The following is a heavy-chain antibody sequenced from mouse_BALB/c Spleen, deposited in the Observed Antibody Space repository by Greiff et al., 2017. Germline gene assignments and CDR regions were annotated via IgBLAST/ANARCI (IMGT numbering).Heavy chain of an antibody. CDR2: SRNKANDYTT. D-gene: IGHD4-1*01. Sequence: DVKLVESGGGLVQPGGSLRLSCATSGFTFSDFYMEWVRQPPGKRLEWIAASRNKANDYTTEYSASVKGRFIVSRDTSQSILYLQMNALRAEDTAIYYCARDAVTGIFDYWGQGTTLTVSS. CDR1: GFTFSDFY. CDR3: ARDAVTGIFDY. V-gene: IGHV7-1*02. J-gene: IGHJ2*01.